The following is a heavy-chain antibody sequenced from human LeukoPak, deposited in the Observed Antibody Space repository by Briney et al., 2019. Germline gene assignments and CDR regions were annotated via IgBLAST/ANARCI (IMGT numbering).Heavy chain of an antibody. V-gene: IGHV3-48*03. CDR3: ARANYPKYSGSYSALDY. Sequence: GGSLRLSCAASGFTFSSYEMNWVRQAPGKGLEWVSYISSSGSTIYYADSVKGRFTISRDNAKNSLYLQMNSLRAEDTAVYYCARANYPKYSGSYSALDYWGQGTLVTVSS. D-gene: IGHD1-26*01. CDR2: ISSSGSTI. J-gene: IGHJ4*02. CDR1: GFTFSSYE.